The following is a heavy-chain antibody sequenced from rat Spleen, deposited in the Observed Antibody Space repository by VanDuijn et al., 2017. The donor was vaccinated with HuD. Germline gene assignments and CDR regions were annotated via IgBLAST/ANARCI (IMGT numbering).Heavy chain of an antibody. V-gene: IGHV2-72*01. D-gene: IGHD4-3*01. Sequence: QVRLKESGPGLVQPSQTLSLTCTVSGFSLTTHHVSWVRQPPGKSLVWMGIIWAGGGTNLNSAVKFRLSISRDTYKSQVLLKMNSLQPEDTGTYYCARHLREASGVMDAWGQGASVTVSS. CDR1: GFSLTTHH. J-gene: IGHJ4*01. CDR2: IWAGGGT. CDR3: ARHLREASGVMDA.